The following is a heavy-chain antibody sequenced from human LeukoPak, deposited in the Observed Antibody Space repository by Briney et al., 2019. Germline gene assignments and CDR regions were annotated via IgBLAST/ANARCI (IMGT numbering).Heavy chain of an antibody. CDR1: GFTFSSYT. CDR3: AKDTSGLGGYSSDY. V-gene: IGHV3-23*01. J-gene: IGHJ4*02. CDR2: ISGSGGST. D-gene: IGHD3-22*01. Sequence: GGSLRLSCAASGFTFSSYTMSWVRQAPGKGLEWVSAISGSGGSTYYADSVKGRFTISRDNSKNTLYMQMNSLRAEDTAVYYCAKDTSGLGGYSSDYWGQGTLVTVSS.